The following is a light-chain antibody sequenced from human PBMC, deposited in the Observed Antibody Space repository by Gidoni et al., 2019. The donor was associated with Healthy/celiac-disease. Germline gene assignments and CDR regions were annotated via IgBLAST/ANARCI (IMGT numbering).Light chain of an antibody. Sequence: AIRMTPSPSSFSASTGDRVTITCRVSQGISSYLAWYQQKPGKSPKLLIYAASTLQSGVPSRFSGSGSGTDFTLTISCLQSEDFATYYCQQYYSYPRTFGQGTKVEIK. J-gene: IGKJ1*01. V-gene: IGKV1-8*01. CDR3: QQYYSYPRT. CDR2: AAS. CDR1: QGISSY.